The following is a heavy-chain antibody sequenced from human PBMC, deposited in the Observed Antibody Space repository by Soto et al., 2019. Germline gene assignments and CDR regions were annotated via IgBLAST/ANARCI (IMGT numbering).Heavy chain of an antibody. CDR1: GGTFSSYA. D-gene: IGHD3-16*01. V-gene: IGHV1-69*13. Sequence: GASVKVSCKASGGTFSSYAISWVRQAPGQGLEWMGGIIPIFGTANYAQKFQGRVTITADESTSTAYMELSSLRSEDTAVYYCASSYDYVWDPPGGWFDPWGQGTLVTVS. CDR2: IIPIFGTA. CDR3: ASSYDYVWDPPGGWFDP. J-gene: IGHJ5*02.